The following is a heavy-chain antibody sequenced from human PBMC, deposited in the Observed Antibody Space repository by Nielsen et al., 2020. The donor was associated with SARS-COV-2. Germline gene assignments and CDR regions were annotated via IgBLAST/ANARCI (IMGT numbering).Heavy chain of an antibody. CDR2: INHNGGT. V-gene: IGHV4-34*01. J-gene: IGHJ6*03. CDR1: GESFRGFY. Sequence: SETLSLTCGVHGESFRGFYWTWIRQAPEKGLEWIGEINHNGGTNYISPLTSRVTISVDTSRRQFSLKMTSLTAADTAVYYCARGRDGGIYAYLHHMDVWGEGTAVTVSS. D-gene: IGHD5-24*01. CDR3: ARGRDGGIYAYLHHMDV.